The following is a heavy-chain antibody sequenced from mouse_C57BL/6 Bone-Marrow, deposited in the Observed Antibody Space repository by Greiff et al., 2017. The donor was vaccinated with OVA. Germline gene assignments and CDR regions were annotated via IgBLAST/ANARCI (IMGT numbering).Heavy chain of an antibody. CDR1: GYTFTSYW. CDR2: IYPGSGST. CDR3: ARSIYGSSYGYFDY. V-gene: IGHV1-55*01. D-gene: IGHD1-1*01. J-gene: IGHJ2*01. Sequence: QVQLQQPGAELVKPGASVKMSCKASGYTFTSYWITWVKQRPGQGLEWIGDIYPGSGSTNYNEKFKGKATLTVDTSSSTAYMQLSSLTSEDSAVYYCARSIYGSSYGYFDYWGQGTTLTVSS.